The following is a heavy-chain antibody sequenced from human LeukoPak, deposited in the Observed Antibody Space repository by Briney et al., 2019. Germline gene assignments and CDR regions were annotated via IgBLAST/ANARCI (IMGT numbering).Heavy chain of an antibody. CDR1: GYTFTSYG. CDR3: ARVPYSGSSVGYYYYMDV. D-gene: IGHD1-26*01. CDR2: ISAYNGNT. Sequence: ASVNVSCKASGYTFTSYGISWVRQAPGQGLEWMGWISAYNGNTNYAQKLQGRVTMTTDTSTSTAYMELRSLRSDDTAVYYCARVPYSGSSVGYYYYMDVWGKGTTVTVSS. J-gene: IGHJ6*03. V-gene: IGHV1-18*01.